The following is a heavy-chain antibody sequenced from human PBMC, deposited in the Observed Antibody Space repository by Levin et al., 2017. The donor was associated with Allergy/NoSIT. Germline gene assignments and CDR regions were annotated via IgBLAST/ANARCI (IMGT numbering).Heavy chain of an antibody. V-gene: IGHV5-51*01. Sequence: GGSLRLSCKGSGNSFARDWIAWVRQMPGKGLEWMAMIYLGDYGTDYSPSFQGHVTISADRSITTAFLQWNSLRASDTAMYYCARRAVRDYLDGFDIWGQGTMVTVSS. J-gene: IGHJ3*02. D-gene: IGHD3-10*01. CDR3: ARRAVRDYLDGFDI. CDR1: GNSFARDW. CDR2: IYLGDYGT.